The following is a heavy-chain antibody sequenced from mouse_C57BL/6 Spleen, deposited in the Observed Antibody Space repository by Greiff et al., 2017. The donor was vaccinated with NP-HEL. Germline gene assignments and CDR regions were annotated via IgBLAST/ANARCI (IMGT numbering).Heavy chain of an antibody. V-gene: IGHV1-26*01. CDR1: GYTFTDYY. CDR2: INPNNGGT. CDR3: ARREYDYDKTWFAY. D-gene: IGHD2-4*01. J-gene: IGHJ3*01. Sequence: EVQLQQSGPELVKPGASVKISCKASGYTFTDYYMNWVKQSHGKSLEWIGDINPNNGGTSYNQKFKGKATLTADKSSSTAYMELRSLTSEDSPVYYCARREYDYDKTWFAYWGQGTLVTVSA.